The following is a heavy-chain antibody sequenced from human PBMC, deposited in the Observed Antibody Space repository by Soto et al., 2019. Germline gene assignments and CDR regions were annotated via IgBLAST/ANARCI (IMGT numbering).Heavy chain of an antibody. CDR1: GGSLREFGHF. CDR3: ATDSGGPPLNRFAY. CDR2: STYTGVT. D-gene: IGHD3-16*01. V-gene: IGHV4-31*03. J-gene: IGHJ4*03. Sequence: TLSLTCTVSGGSLREFGHFWTWIRQRPGRGLEWIGYSTYTGVTYYSPSLQSRISISVDTSKNQFSLTLNSVTAADTAVYYCATDSGGPPLNRFAYWGHGTLVTVSS.